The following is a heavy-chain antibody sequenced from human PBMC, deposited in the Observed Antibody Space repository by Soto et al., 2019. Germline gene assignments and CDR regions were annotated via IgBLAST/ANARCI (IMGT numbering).Heavy chain of an antibody. CDR2: ISGNGGST. J-gene: IGHJ4*02. Sequence: EVQLVESGGGLVQPGGSLRLSCAASGFTFSRYAMHWVRQAPGKGLQYVSAISGNGGSTDYANSVKGRFTISRDTSKNTLYLQMGSLRAEDMAVYYCARGGRGYEFDCWGQGTLVTVSS. CDR1: GFTFSRYA. D-gene: IGHD5-12*01. CDR3: ARGGRGYEFDC. V-gene: IGHV3-64*01.